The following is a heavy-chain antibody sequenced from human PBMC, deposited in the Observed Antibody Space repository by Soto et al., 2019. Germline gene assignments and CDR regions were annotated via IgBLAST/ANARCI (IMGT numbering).Heavy chain of an antibody. Sequence: SETLSLTCTVSGGSINTFYWGWVRQPAGKGLEWIGRIFSSGSTSFNPSLGSRVAMSVDTSKNHFSLNLSSVTAADMAVYYCAREGSYSAYNFAHGIQLWSFDFWGQGALVTVSS. CDR2: IFSSGST. J-gene: IGHJ4*02. CDR3: AREGSYSAYNFAHGIQLWSFDF. D-gene: IGHD5-12*01. CDR1: GGSINTFY. V-gene: IGHV4-4*07.